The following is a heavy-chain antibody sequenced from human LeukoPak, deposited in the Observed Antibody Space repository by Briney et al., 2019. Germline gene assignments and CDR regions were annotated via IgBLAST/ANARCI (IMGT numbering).Heavy chain of an antibody. CDR2: INYSGNT. CDR1: GGSFTDYY. D-gene: IGHD4-23*01. CDR3: ARHVSATVVKRFDY. J-gene: IGHJ4*02. V-gene: IGHV4-34*01. Sequence: PSETLSLTCAVYGGSFTDYYWTWIRQPPGRGLEWIGEINYSGNTNYNPSLKSRVTISVDTSKNQFSLKLSSVTAADTAVYYCARHVSATVVKRFDYWGQGTLVTVSS.